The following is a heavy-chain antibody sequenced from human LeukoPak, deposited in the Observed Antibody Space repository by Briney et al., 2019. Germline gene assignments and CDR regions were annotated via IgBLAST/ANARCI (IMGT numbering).Heavy chain of an antibody. CDR3: ASQSGVTIFGVVIPGPPDY. J-gene: IGHJ4*02. D-gene: IGHD3-3*01. CDR1: GYTFTSYY. V-gene: IGHV1-46*01. CDR2: INPSGGST. Sequence: ASVKVSCKASGYTFTSYYMHWVRQAPGQGLEWMGIINPSGGSTSYAQKFQGRVTMTRDTSTSTVYMELSSLRSEDTAVYYCASQSGVTIFGVVIPGPPDYWGQGTLVTASS.